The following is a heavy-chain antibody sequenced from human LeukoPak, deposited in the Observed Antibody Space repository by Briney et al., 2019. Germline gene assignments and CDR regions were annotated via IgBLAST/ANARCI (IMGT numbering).Heavy chain of an antibody. Sequence: ASVKVSCKASGYTFTGYYMHWARQAPGQGLEWMGWINPNSGGTNYAQKFQGRVTMTRDTSISTAYMELSRLRSDDTAVYYCARDWKWFGELLFDYWGQGTLVTVSS. D-gene: IGHD3-10*01. CDR2: INPNSGGT. CDR1: GYTFTGYY. V-gene: IGHV1-2*02. CDR3: ARDWKWFGELLFDY. J-gene: IGHJ4*02.